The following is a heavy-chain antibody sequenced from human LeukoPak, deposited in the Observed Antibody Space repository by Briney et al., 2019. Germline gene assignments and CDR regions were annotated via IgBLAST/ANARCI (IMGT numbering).Heavy chain of an antibody. J-gene: IGHJ4*02. CDR2: ISYDGSNK. V-gene: IGHV3-30*18. D-gene: IGHD5-24*01. Sequence: GRSLRLSCAASGFTFSSYGMHWVRQAPGKGLEWVAVISYDGSNKYYADSVKGRLTISRDNSRNTLYLQMNSLRAEDTAVYYCAKERRDGYNLSYFDYWGQGTLVTVSS. CDR1: GFTFSSYG. CDR3: AKERRDGYNLSYFDY.